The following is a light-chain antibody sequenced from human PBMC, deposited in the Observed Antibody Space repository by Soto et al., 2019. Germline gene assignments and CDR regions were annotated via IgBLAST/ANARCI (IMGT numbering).Light chain of an antibody. CDR3: CSYAGSSTVV. CDR2: EGS. Sequence: QSALTQPASLPGSPGQSITISCTGTSSDVGSYNLVSWYQQHPGKAPKLMIYEGSKRPSGVSNRFSGSKSGNTASLTISGLQAEDEADYYCCSYAGSSTVVFGGGTKLTVL. J-gene: IGLJ2*01. V-gene: IGLV2-23*01. CDR1: SSDVGSYNL.